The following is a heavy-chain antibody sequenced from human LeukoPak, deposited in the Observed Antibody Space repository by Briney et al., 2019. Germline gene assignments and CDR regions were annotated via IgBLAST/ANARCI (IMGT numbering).Heavy chain of an antibody. CDR2: INPNSGGT. CDR3: ARRGLLGDYYYYYMDV. CDR1: GYTFTGYY. Sequence: ASVKVSCKASGYTFTGYYMHWVRQAPGQGLEWMGWINPNSGGTNYAQKFQGRVTMTRDTSTSTAYMEPSRLRSDDTAVYYCARRGLLGDYYYYYMDVWGKGTTVTVSS. J-gene: IGHJ6*03. V-gene: IGHV1-2*02. D-gene: IGHD3-16*01.